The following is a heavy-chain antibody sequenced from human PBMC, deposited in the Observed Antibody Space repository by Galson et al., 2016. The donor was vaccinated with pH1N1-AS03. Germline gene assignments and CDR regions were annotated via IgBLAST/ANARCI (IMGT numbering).Heavy chain of an antibody. J-gene: IGHJ3*02. CDR1: GFTFGDYP. V-gene: IGHV3-49*03. CDR2: IRSKTYGGTT. CDR3: ARARTSPGSLAGVGFDI. Sequence: SLRLSCAASGFTFGDYPLTWFRQAPGKGLEWVGFIRSKTYGGTTEYAASVKGLFTISRDDSKSIAYLQMNSLKTEDTAVYYCARARTSPGSLAGVGFDIWGQGTMVTVSS.